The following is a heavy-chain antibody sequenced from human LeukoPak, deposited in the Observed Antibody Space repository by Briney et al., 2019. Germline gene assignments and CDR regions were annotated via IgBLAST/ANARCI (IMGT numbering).Heavy chain of an antibody. CDR1: GYSFTSYY. D-gene: IGHD5-12*01. V-gene: IGHV1-46*01. CDR3: ARDYDHIYYYYMDV. J-gene: IGHJ6*03. Sequence: ASVKVSCKASGYSFTSYYMHWVRQAPGQGLEWMGIINPSGGSTRYPQNFQGRVTMTRDMSTSTVYMELSSLRSEDTAVYYCARDYDHIYYYYMDVWGKGTTVTVSS. CDR2: INPSGGST.